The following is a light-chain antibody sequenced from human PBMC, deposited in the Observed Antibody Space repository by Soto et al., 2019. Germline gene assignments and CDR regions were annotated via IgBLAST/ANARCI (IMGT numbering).Light chain of an antibody. Sequence: DIQMTQSPSFLSASVRDRVTITCRASQDIGTSLAWYQQRPGKAPKVLITAASTSQSEVPPRFNGSGSGTEFTLTSSSLQAEDLATSYCPQLNTYPLTFGGGTKVEI. V-gene: IGKV1-9*01. J-gene: IGKJ4*01. CDR2: AAS. CDR3: PQLNTYPLT. CDR1: QDIGTS.